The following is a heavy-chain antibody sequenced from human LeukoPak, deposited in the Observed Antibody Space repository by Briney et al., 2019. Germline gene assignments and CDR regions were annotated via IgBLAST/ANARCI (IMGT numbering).Heavy chain of an antibody. CDR1: GFTFSSYG. J-gene: IGHJ4*02. Sequence: PGGSLRLSCGASGFTFSSYGMLWVRQSPDKGLEWVAVISYQGSNKYYADSVKGRFTISRDNSKNTLYLQMISLRAEDTAVYSCARGQFRLSDYDSSAFDYWGQGTLVTVSS. D-gene: IGHD3-22*01. V-gene: IGHV3-30*19. CDR3: ARGQFRLSDYDSSAFDY. CDR2: ISYQGSNK.